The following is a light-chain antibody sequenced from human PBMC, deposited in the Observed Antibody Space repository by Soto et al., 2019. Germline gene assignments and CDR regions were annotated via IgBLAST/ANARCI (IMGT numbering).Light chain of an antibody. Sequence: DIQMTQSPSSLSASVGDRVTITCRASQGISNYLAWYQQKPGKVPKPLVYASSTLQSGVPSRFSGSGSGTAFTLTISGLQPEDVASYYCQKYNSVPFTFGPGTKVEIK. CDR1: QGISNY. CDR2: ASS. V-gene: IGKV1-27*01. J-gene: IGKJ3*01. CDR3: QKYNSVPFT.